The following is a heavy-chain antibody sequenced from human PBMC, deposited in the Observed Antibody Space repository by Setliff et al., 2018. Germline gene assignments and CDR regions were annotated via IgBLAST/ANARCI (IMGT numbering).Heavy chain of an antibody. D-gene: IGHD2-15*01. J-gene: IGHJ5*02. V-gene: IGHV1-69*05. CDR1: GYTFTGYY. CDR2: INPMFGTP. CDR3: ARSPAVLGIVYLDP. Sequence: SVKVSCKASGYTFTGYYMHWVRQAPGQGLEWMGWINPMFGTPAYAQKFQDRVTITTDESTSTACMELDSLRSEDTAVYYCARSPAVLGIVYLDPWGQGTLVTVSS.